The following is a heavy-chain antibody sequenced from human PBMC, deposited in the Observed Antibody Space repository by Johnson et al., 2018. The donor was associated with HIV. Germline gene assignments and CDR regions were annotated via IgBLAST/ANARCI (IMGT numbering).Heavy chain of an antibody. V-gene: IGHV3-23*04. CDR3: ARREGTTGTFSAFDI. Sequence: VQLVESGGGLVQPGGSLRLSCVASGFTFSSYAMTWVRQAPGKGLEWVSSISGSGGTTYYADSVKGRFTISRDNSKNTLYLQMNSLRAEDTALYYCARREGTTGTFSAFDIWGQWTMVTVSS. J-gene: IGHJ3*02. D-gene: IGHD1-1*01. CDR1: GFTFSSYA. CDR2: ISGSGGTT.